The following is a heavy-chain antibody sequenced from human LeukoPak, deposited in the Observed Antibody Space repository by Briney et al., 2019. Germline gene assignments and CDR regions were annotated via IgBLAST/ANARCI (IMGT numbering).Heavy chain of an antibody. CDR1: GFTFSSYA. D-gene: IGHD3-3*01. CDR2: ISYDGSNK. CDR3: ASQTKRFLEFQAFDI. Sequence: QTGGSLRLSCAASGFTFSSYAMSWVRQAPGKGLEWVAVISYDGSNKYYADSVKGRFTISRDNSKNTLYLQMNSLRAEDTAVYYCASQTKRFLEFQAFDIWGQGTMVTVSS. V-gene: IGHV3-30-3*01. J-gene: IGHJ3*02.